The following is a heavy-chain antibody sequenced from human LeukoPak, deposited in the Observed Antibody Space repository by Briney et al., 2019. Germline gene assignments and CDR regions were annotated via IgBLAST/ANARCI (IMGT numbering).Heavy chain of an antibody. Sequence: PSETLSLTCAVYGGSFSGYYWSWIRQPPGKGLEWIGEINHSGSTNYNPSLKSRVTISVDTSKDQFSLKLSSVTAADTAVYYCARGYYDYVWGSYREQDASDIWGQGTMVTVSS. J-gene: IGHJ3*02. CDR3: ARGYYDYVWGSYREQDASDI. CDR1: GGSFSGYY. CDR2: INHSGST. D-gene: IGHD3-16*02. V-gene: IGHV4-34*01.